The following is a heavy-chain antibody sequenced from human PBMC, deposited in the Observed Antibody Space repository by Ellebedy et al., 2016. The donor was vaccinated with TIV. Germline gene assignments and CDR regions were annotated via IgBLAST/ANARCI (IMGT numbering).Heavy chain of an antibody. CDR3: ARDLEGY. CDR1: GFTFSSYS. J-gene: IGHJ4*02. Sequence: GESLKISXAASGFTFSSYSMNWVRQAPGKGLEWVSSISSSSSYIYYADSVKGRFTISRDNAKNSLYLQMNSLRAEDTAVYYCARDLEGYWGQGTLVTVSS. V-gene: IGHV3-21*01. D-gene: IGHD5-24*01. CDR2: ISSSSSYI.